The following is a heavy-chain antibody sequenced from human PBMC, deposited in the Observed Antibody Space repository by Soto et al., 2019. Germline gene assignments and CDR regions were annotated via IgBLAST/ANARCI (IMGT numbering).Heavy chain of an antibody. D-gene: IGHD3-16*01. CDR2: INPNSGGT. CDR1: GYTFTGYY. CDR3: ARMGDVPYYYYGMDV. V-gene: IGHV1-2*02. J-gene: IGHJ6*02. Sequence: RASVKVSCKASGYTFTGYYMHWVRQAPGQGLEWMGWINPNSGGTNYAPKHQGRITMTTDTSTTTAYMELRSLRSDDTAVYYCARMGDVPYYYYGMDVWGQGTTVTVSS.